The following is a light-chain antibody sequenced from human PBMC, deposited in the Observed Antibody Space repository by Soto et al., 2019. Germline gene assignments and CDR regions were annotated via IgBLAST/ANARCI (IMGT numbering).Light chain of an antibody. CDR3: QQYNNWPI. CDR1: QKISSN. J-gene: IGKJ2*01. CDR2: GAS. V-gene: IGKV3-15*01. Sequence: EIVMTQSPATLSVSLGERVTLSCRASQKISSNLAWYQQKHGQAPRLLIYGASSRNTGIPTRFSGSGSGTEFTLTISSLQSEDFAFYYCQQYNNWPIFGQGTKLEIK.